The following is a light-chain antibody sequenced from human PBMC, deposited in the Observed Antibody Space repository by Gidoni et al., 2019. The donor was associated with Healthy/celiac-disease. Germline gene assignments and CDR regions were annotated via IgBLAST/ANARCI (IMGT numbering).Light chain of an antibody. V-gene: IGKV1-8*01. J-gene: IGKJ1*01. CDR1: QGISSY. CDR2: AAS. Sequence: AIRMTQSPSSFPASTGDIVTITCRASQGISSYLAWYQQKPGKAPKLLIYAASTLQSGVPSRFSGSGSGTDFTLTISCLQSEDFATYYCQQYYSYPQTFGQGTKVEIK. CDR3: QQYYSYPQT.